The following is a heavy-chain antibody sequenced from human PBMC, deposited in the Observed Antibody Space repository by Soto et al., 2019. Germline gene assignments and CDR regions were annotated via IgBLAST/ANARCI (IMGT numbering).Heavy chain of an antibody. J-gene: IGHJ5*02. CDR3: ARGGTSGSAVYNWFDP. D-gene: IGHD3-10*01. V-gene: IGHV4-59*02. Sequence: SETLSLTCSVTGASVSSYSWSWIRQSPGKGLEWIGYIHYSGGTNYTPSLRSRVAISVDTSKNQLSLNLTSLTAADTAVYYCARGGTSGSAVYNWFDPWGQGTLVTVSS. CDR1: GASVSSYS. CDR2: IHYSGGT.